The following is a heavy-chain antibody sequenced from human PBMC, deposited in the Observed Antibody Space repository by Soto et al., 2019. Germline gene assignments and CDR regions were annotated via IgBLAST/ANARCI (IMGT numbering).Heavy chain of an antibody. CDR2: IYYSGTP. CDR3: ARDHFGQWLVPVYYYYGMDV. V-gene: IGHV4-39*02. Sequence: PSETLSLTCTVSGGSISSSSYCWGWIRQPPGKGLEWLGSIYYSGTPYYNPSLKSRVTISVDTSKNQFSLKLSSVTAADTAVYYCARDHFGQWLVPVYYYYGMDVWGQGTTVTVSS. CDR1: GGSISSSSYC. J-gene: IGHJ6*02. D-gene: IGHD6-19*01.